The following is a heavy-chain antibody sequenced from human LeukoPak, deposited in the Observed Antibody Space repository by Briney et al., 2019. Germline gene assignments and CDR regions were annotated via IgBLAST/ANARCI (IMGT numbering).Heavy chain of an antibody. CDR1: GFTFSDYY. Sequence: GSLRLSCAASGFTFSDYYMSWIRQAPGKGLEWVSYISSSGSTIYYADSEKGRFTISRDNAKNSLYLQMNSLRAEDTAVYYCASATVFPYYYGMDVWGQGTTVTVSS. J-gene: IGHJ6*02. V-gene: IGHV3-11*01. D-gene: IGHD4-11*01. CDR3: ASATVFPYYYGMDV. CDR2: ISSSGSTI.